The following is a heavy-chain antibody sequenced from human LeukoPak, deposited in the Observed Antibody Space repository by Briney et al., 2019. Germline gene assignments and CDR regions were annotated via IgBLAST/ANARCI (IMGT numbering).Heavy chain of an antibody. Sequence: GGSLRLSCAASGFTFSSYWMRWVRQAPGKGLVWVSRINSDGSSTSYADSVKGRFTISRDSAKNTLYLQMNSLRAEDTAVYYCARGVGYCSSTSCYWWFDPWGQGTLVTVSS. J-gene: IGHJ5*02. D-gene: IGHD2-2*01. V-gene: IGHV3-74*01. CDR3: ARGVGYCSSTSCYWWFDP. CDR2: INSDGSST. CDR1: GFTFSSYW.